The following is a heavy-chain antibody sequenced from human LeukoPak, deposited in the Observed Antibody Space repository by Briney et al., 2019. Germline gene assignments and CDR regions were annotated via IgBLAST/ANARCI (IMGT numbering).Heavy chain of an antibody. D-gene: IGHD1-1*01. CDR2: IYHSGST. CDR1: GGSFSGYS. J-gene: IGHJ4*02. CDR3: ARGSSWNLDY. Sequence: KTSETLSLTCAVYGGSFSGYSWSWIRQPPGKGLEWIGYIYHSGSTYYNPSLKSRVTISVDRSKNQFSLKLSSVTAADTAVYYCARGSSWNLDYWGQGTLVTVSS. V-gene: IGHV4-30-2*01.